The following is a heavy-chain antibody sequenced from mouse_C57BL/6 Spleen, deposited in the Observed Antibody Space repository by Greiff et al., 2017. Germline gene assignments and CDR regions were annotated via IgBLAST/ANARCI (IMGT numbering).Heavy chain of an antibody. Sequence: QVQLQQPGAELVKPGASVKLSCKASGYTFTSYWMHWVKQRPGQGLEWIGMIHPNSGSTNYNEKFKSKATLTVDKSSSTAYMQLSSLTYEDSAVYYWARRIGSRPSYWYFDVWGTGTTVTVSS. CDR2: IHPNSGST. CDR3: ARRIGSRPSYWYFDV. D-gene: IGHD1-1*01. CDR1: GYTFTSYW. V-gene: IGHV1-64*01. J-gene: IGHJ1*03.